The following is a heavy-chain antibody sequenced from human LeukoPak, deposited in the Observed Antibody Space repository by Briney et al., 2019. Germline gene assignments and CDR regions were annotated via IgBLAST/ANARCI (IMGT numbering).Heavy chain of an antibody. CDR1: GFTFDSYG. CDR2: ISGSGVYT. V-gene: IGHV3-21*01. J-gene: IGHJ3*02. Sequence: KPGGSLRLSCAASGFTFDSYGMNWVRQAPGKGLEWVSGISGSGVYTYYADSVKGRFTISRDNAKNSLYLQMNSLRAEDTAVYYCARAKYYYDSSGPWAFDIWGQGTMVTVSS. CDR3: ARAKYYYDSSGPWAFDI. D-gene: IGHD3-22*01.